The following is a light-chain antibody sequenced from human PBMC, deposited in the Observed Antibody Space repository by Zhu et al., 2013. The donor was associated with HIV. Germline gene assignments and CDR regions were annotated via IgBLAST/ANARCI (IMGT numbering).Light chain of an antibody. Sequence: AIKLTQSPSPLSASVGDRVTITCRTSQVINGGLTWYQQKPGEPPKLLIYDVSNLQTGVPSRFSGSGSGTDFTLTISNLQPADFATYYCQHFSRVPFAFGPGTTVDTK. V-gene: IGKV1-13*02. CDR3: QHFSRVPFA. J-gene: IGKJ3*01. CDR2: DVS. CDR1: QVINGG.